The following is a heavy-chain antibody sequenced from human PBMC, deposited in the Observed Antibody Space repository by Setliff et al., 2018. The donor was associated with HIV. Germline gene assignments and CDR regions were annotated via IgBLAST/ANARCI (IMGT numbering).Heavy chain of an antibody. J-gene: IGHJ4*02. Sequence: PGGSLRLSCAASGFTFSSNAINWVRQAPGKGLEWVSSISTSSSYIYYADSVKGRFTISRDNAKNSLFLQMNSLRVDDTAVYYCAREPDNYGLHYFDYWGQGTLVTVSS. D-gene: IGHD5-18*01. V-gene: IGHV3-21*01. CDR3: AREPDNYGLHYFDY. CDR1: GFTFSSNA. CDR2: ISTSSSYI.